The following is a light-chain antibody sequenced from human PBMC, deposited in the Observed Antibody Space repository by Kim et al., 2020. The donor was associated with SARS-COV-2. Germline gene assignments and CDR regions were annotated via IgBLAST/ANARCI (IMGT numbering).Light chain of an antibody. CDR2: DVN. CDR1: SSDVGGYDH. CDR3: CSYGGSHTP. V-gene: IGLV2-11*03. Sequence: PGQAVTISCTGTSSDVGGYDHVSWYQQHPGKAPKLMIYDVNKRPSGVPDRFSGSKSGNTASLTISGLRGEDEADYYCCSYGGSHTPFCGGTQLTVL. J-gene: IGLJ2*01.